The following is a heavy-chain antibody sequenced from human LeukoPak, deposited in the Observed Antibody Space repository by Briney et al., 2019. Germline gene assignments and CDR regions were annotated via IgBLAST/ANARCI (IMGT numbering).Heavy chain of an antibody. CDR2: IYPGDFDT. V-gene: IGHV5-51*01. Sequence: GESLKISCKASGYSFTSYWIGWVRQMPGRGLEWMGIIYPGDFDTRYSPSLQGHVTISADKSISTAYLQWSSLKASDNAIYYCARLLRRVAVAGQPFDYWGQGTLVPSPQ. CDR1: GYSFTSYW. CDR3: ARLLRRVAVAGQPFDY. J-gene: IGHJ4*02. D-gene: IGHD6-19*01.